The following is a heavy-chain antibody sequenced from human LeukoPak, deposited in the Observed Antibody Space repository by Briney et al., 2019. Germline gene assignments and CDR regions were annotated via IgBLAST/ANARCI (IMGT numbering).Heavy chain of an antibody. CDR1: GYTFTGYY. D-gene: IGHD3-10*01. CDR3: AREDYYGSGNQFDY. Sequence: ASVKVSCKASGYTFTGYYMHWVRQAPGQGLEWMGWINPNSGGTNYAQKFQGWVTMTRDTSISTAYMELSRLRSDDTAVYYCAREDYYGSGNQFDYWGQGTLVTVSS. CDR2: INPNSGGT. V-gene: IGHV1-2*04. J-gene: IGHJ4*02.